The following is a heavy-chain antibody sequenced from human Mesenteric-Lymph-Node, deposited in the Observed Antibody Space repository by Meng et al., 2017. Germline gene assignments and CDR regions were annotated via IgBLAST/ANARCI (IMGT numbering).Heavy chain of an antibody. D-gene: IGHD7-27*01. CDR2: IWYDGSNK. CDR1: GFTFSSYG. V-gene: IGHV3-33*01. J-gene: IGHJ3*02. CDR3: ATSSLGWGADAFDI. Sequence: GGSLRLSCAASGFTFSSYGMHWVRQAPGKGLEWVAVIWYDGSNKYYADSVKGRFTISRDNSKNTLYLQMNSLRVEDTALYYCATSSLGWGADAFDIWGQGTMVTVSS.